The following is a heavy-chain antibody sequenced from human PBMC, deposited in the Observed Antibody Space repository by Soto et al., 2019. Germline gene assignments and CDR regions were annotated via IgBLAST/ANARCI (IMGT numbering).Heavy chain of an antibody. V-gene: IGHV3-66*01. CDR2: IYSGGNT. CDR1: GFTVSSNY. Sequence: GGSLRLSCAASGFTVSSNYMSWVRQAPGKGLEWVSVIYSGGNTNYADSVKGRFIISRDNSKNTLYLQMNSLRAEDTAVYYCAKGSIVVVPPDYWGQGTLVTVSS. J-gene: IGHJ4*02. CDR3: AKGSIVVVPPDY. D-gene: IGHD2-15*01.